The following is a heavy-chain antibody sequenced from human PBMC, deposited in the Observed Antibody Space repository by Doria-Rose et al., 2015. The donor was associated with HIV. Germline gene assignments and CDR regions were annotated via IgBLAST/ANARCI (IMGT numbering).Heavy chain of an antibody. V-gene: IGHV4-59*01. Sequence: LSCTVSCDSISSFYWIWILPPPGKGLEWIGYLYYSGSTNHNPSLKSRVTISVDTSKNQFSLKLNSVTAADTAVYYCARVGYYDSSGYYHDHWFDPWGQGTRGTGSA. CDR3: ARVGYYDSSGYYHDHWFDP. CDR1: CDSISSFY. CDR2: LYYSGST. J-gene: IGHJ5*02. D-gene: IGHD3-22*01.